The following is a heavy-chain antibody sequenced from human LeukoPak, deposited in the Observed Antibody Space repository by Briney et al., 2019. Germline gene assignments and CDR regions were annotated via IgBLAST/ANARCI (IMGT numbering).Heavy chain of an antibody. V-gene: IGHV4-30-4*01. CDR2: IQHSGST. D-gene: IGHD3-22*01. Sequence: SETLSLTCTVSGDSISSFDYSWSWIRQPPGKGLEWIGYIQHSGSTHYNPSLKSRVTIFVDMSKNEFSLNLRSVTAADTALYYCAIGYYDVTGSQGWFDPWGRGTLVSVSS. CDR1: GDSISSFDYS. J-gene: IGHJ5*02. CDR3: AIGYYDVTGSQGWFDP.